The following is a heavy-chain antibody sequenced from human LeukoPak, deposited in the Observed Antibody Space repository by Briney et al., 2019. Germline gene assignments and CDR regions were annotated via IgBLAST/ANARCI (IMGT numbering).Heavy chain of an antibody. CDR3: AKARGFGEQGYFDY. CDR2: ISGSGGST. CDR1: GFTFSSYA. J-gene: IGHJ4*02. Sequence: GGSLRLSCAASGFTFSSYAMSWVRQAPGKGLEWVSAISGSGGSTYYADSVKGRFTISRDNSKNTLHLQMNSLGAEDTAVYYCAKARGFGEQGYFDYWGQGTLVTVSS. D-gene: IGHD3-10*01. V-gene: IGHV3-23*01.